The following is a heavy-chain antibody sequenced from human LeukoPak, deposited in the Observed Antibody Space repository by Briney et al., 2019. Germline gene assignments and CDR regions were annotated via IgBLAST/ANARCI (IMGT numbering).Heavy chain of an antibody. V-gene: IGHV3-15*01. CDR1: GFTLSNAY. Sequence: GGSLRLSCAASGFTLSNAYMSWLRQAPGKGLEWVGRIKNKTNGGTTDYAATVKGRFTISRDDSKNTLYLQMNILNTEDTADYSCTTTIGGFTTWFDPWGQGTLVTVSS. CDR3: TTTIGGFTTWFDP. J-gene: IGHJ5*02. D-gene: IGHD1-26*01. CDR2: IKNKTNGGTT.